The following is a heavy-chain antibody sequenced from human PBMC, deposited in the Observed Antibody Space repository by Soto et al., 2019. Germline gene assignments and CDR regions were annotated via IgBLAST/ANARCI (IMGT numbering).Heavy chain of an antibody. J-gene: IGHJ4*02. CDR1: GYNFVSFG. D-gene: IGHD2-15*01. CDR3: ARLATCAGGTCYSLPLDV. V-gene: IGHV1-18*01. Sequence: QVQLLQSGPEVKEPGASVKVSCKASGYNFVSFGVSWVRQAPGQGLEWMGWITPDNGNTNYAQKFQGRATMTTDTSTSTAYMEVRSLRVDDTAVYYCARLATCAGGTCYSLPLDVWGQGALVTVSS. CDR2: ITPDNGNT.